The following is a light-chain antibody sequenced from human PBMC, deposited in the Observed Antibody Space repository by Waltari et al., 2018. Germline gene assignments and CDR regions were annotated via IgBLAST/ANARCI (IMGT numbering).Light chain of an antibody. CDR2: AVS. V-gene: IGKV1-9*01. J-gene: IGKJ3*01. CDR3: QQLSGYPFT. Sequence: DIQLTQSPSFLSASVGDRVTITCRASQDISTYFAWYPQKPGKAPKLLIHAVSTLQAGVPSRFSGGGSGTEFTLTISSLQPEDFATYYCQQLSGYPFTFGPGTKVDIK. CDR1: QDISTY.